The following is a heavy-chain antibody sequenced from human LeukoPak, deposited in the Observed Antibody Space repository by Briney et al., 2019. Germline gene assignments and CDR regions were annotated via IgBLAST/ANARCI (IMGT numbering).Heavy chain of an antibody. J-gene: IGHJ6*04. CDR2: INSDASVT. Sequence: GGSLRLSCSASGFTFSNYWMHWVRQTPGKGLVWVSRINSDASVTTYADSVKGRFTISRDNAKNTLYLQMNSLRAEDTAVYYCTELGITMIGGVWGKGTTVTISS. V-gene: IGHV3-74*01. CDR3: TELGITMIGGV. D-gene: IGHD3-10*02. CDR1: GFTFSNYW.